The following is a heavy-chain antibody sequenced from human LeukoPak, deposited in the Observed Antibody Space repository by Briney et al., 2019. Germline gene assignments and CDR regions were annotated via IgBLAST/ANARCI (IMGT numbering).Heavy chain of an antibody. CDR3: ARARYCSSTSCSARFDY. D-gene: IGHD2-2*01. J-gene: IGHJ4*02. CDR2: INPSGGST. CDR1: GYTFTSYY. V-gene: IGHV1-46*01. Sequence: GASVKVSCKASGYTFTSYYMHWVRLAPEQGLEWMGIINPSGGSTSYAQKFQGRVTMTRDTSTSTVYMELSSLRSEDTAVYYCARARYCSSTSCSARFDYWGQGTLVTVSS.